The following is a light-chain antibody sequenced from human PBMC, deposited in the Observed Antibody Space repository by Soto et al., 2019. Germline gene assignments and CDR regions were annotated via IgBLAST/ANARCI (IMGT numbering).Light chain of an antibody. CDR1: QYVSSG. CDR2: DTS. Sequence: EIVMTQSPATLSVSPGERATLSCRASQYVSSGLAWYHQKRGQAPRRLIYDTSTRAADIPARFSGSRSGTDFTLTISSLQDEEFAAYYYQQYYHCSPLSFGQGTLLEIK. CDR3: QQYYHCSPLS. V-gene: IGKV3-15*01. J-gene: IGKJ5*01.